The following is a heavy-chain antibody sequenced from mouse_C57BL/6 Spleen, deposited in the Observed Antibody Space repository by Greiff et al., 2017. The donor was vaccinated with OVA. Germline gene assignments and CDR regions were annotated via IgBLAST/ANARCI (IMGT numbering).Heavy chain of an antibody. CDR1: GFTFSSYG. J-gene: IGHJ3*01. Sequence: EVQGVESGGDLVKPGGSLKLSCAASGFTFSSYGMSWVRQTPDKRLEWVATLSSGGSYTYYPDSVKGRFTISRDNAKNTLYLQMSSLKSEDTAMYYCARHNYSNYFAYWGQGTLVTVSA. D-gene: IGHD2-5*01. V-gene: IGHV5-6*01. CDR2: LSSGGSYT. CDR3: ARHNYSNYFAY.